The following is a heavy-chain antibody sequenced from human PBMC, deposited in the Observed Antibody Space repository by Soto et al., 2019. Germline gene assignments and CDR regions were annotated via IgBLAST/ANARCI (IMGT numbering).Heavy chain of an antibody. CDR2: IIPIFGTA. Sequence: QVQLVQSGAEVKKPGSSVKVSCKASGGTFSSYAISWVRQAPGQGLEWMGGIIPIFGTANYAQKFQGRVTITADESRSTAYMELSSLRSKDTAVYYCARVGCSSTSCYHVYYYGMDVWGQGTTVTVSS. CDR1: GGTFSSYA. V-gene: IGHV1-69*01. D-gene: IGHD2-2*01. CDR3: ARVGCSSTSCYHVYYYGMDV. J-gene: IGHJ6*02.